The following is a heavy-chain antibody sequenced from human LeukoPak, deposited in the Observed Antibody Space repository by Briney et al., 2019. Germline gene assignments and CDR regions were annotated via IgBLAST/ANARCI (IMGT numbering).Heavy chain of an antibody. J-gene: IGHJ5*02. V-gene: IGHV3-48*01. CDR1: GFTFSSYS. CDR2: ISSSSSTI. Sequence: GGSPRLSCAASGFTFSSYSMNWVRQAPGKGLEWVSYISSSSSTIYYADSVKGRFTISRDNAKNSLYLQMNSLRAEDTAVYYCARISGWYGGNWFDPWGQGTLVAVSS. CDR3: ARISGWYGGNWFDP. D-gene: IGHD6-19*01.